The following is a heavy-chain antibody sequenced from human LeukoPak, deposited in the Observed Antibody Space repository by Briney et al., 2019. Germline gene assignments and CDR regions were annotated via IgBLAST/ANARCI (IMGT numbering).Heavy chain of an antibody. CDR2: IKQDGSEK. V-gene: IGHV3-7*01. D-gene: IGHD6-13*01. CDR1: GFTFSSYW. CDR3: AREGRIPAAGKNTLFDY. J-gene: IGHJ4*02. Sequence: GGSLRLSCAASGFTFSSYWKSWVRQAPGKGLEWVANIKQDGSEKYYVDSVKGRFTISRDNAKNSLYLQMNSLRAEDTAVYYCAREGRIPAAGKNTLFDYWGQGTLVTVSS.